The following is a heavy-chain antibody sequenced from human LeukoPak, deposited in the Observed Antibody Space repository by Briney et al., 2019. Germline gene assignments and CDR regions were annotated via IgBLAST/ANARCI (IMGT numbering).Heavy chain of an antibody. CDR2: ISSSSTYI. CDR1: GFTFSSYT. D-gene: IGHD3-10*01. Sequence: GGSLRLSCAASGFTFSSYTMNWVRQAPGKGLEWVSSISSSSTYINYADSVKGRFTISRDNAKNSLYLQMNSLRAEDTAVYYCARDRSPGNFDYWGPATLVTVSS. J-gene: IGHJ4*02. V-gene: IGHV3-21*01. CDR3: ARDRSPGNFDY.